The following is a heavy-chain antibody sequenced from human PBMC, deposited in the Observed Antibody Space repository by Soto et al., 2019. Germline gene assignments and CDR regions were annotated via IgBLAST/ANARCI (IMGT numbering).Heavy chain of an antibody. J-gene: IGHJ6*02. D-gene: IGHD1-1*01. CDR3: ARDKGRQQLGGNDYYITDI. V-gene: IGHV1-69*12. CDR1: GGTFSSSA. CDR2: INPLFLTP. Sequence: QVQLVQSGAEVKKPGSSVKVSCKASGGTFSSSAFSWVRQAPGQGLEWMGGINPLFLTPDYGQRFQGRVTITAVESAGTVYMELRGLRSDDTAVSFCARDKGRQQLGGNDYYITDIWCQGTTVTVSS.